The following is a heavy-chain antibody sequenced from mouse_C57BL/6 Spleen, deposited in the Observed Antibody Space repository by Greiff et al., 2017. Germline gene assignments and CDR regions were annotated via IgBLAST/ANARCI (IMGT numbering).Heavy chain of an antibody. CDR3: AREGPYYGSSYEVYFDY. Sequence: LQESDAELVKPGASVKISCKVSGYTFTDHTIHWMKQRPEQGLEWIGYIYPRDGSTKYNEKFKGKATLTADKSSSTAYMQLNSLTSEDSAVYFCAREGPYYGSSYEVYFDYWGQGTTLTVSS. CDR2: IYPRDGST. J-gene: IGHJ2*01. D-gene: IGHD1-1*01. V-gene: IGHV1-78*01. CDR1: GYTFTDHT.